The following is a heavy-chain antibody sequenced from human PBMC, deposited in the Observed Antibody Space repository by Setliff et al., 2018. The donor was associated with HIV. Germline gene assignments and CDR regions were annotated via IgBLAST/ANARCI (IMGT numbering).Heavy chain of an antibody. CDR1: GGSFSGYY. V-gene: IGHV4-34*01. D-gene: IGHD1-26*01. J-gene: IGHJ4*02. CDR2: INHSGST. Sequence: PSETLSLTCAVYGGSFSGYYWSWIPQPPGKGLEWIGEINHSGSTNYNPSLKSRVTISVDTSKNQFSLKLSSVTAADTAVYYCARGVGSYYDWCQGTLVTVSS. CDR3: ARGVGSYYD.